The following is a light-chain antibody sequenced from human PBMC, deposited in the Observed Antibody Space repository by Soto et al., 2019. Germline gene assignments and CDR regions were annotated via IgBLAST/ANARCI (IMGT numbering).Light chain of an antibody. CDR2: GVS. V-gene: IGLV2-14*03. CDR3: SSYTPDNTL. Sequence: QSALTQPASVSGSPGQSIAISCTGSSNDVGGYTFVSWYQHHPGKAPKLIIYGVSNRPSGVSDRFSGSKSGNTASLTISGLQADDEADYYCSSYTPDNTLFGGGTKVTVL. J-gene: IGLJ3*02. CDR1: SNDVGGYTF.